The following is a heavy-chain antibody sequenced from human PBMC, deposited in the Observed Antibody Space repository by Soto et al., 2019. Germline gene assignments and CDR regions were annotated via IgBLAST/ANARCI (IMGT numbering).Heavy chain of an antibody. J-gene: IGHJ5*02. CDR1: GGTISSSSYY. D-gene: IGHD3-10*01. Sequence: SETLSLTCTVSGGTISSSSYYWGWIRQPPGKGLEWIGSIYYSGSTYYNPSLKRRVTISVDTSKNQFSLKLSSVTAADTAVYYCARGSDYGSGSYPLINWFDPWGQGTLVTVSS. V-gene: IGHV4-39*01. CDR3: ARGSDYGSGSYPLINWFDP. CDR2: IYYSGST.